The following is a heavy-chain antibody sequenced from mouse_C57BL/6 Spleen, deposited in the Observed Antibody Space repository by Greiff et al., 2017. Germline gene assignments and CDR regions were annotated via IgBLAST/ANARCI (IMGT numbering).Heavy chain of an antibody. Sequence: DVKLQESGPGLVKPSQSLSLTCSVTGYSITSGYYWNWIRQFPGNKLEWMGYISYDGSNNYNPSLKNRISITRDTSKNQFFLKLNSVTTEDTATYYCARDYDYGAGYYFDYWGQGTTLTVSS. CDR1: GYSITSGYY. V-gene: IGHV3-6*01. D-gene: IGHD2-4*01. CDR3: ARDYDYGAGYYFDY. J-gene: IGHJ2*01. CDR2: ISYDGSN.